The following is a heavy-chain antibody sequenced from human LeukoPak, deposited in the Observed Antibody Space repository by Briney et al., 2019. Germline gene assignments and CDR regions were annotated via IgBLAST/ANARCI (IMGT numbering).Heavy chain of an antibody. Sequence: GGSPRLSCAASGFTFSSYAISCVRQAPGKGLDWGANIKQDASEKYYVDSVKGRLTIFRDNAKISVYLQMSSLRAEDTAVYYCARGERYYYGSGSYYLDYWGQGTLVTVSS. J-gene: IGHJ4*02. CDR1: GFTFSSYA. CDR3: ARGERYYYGSGSYYLDY. CDR2: IKQDASEK. V-gene: IGHV3-7*01. D-gene: IGHD3-10*01.